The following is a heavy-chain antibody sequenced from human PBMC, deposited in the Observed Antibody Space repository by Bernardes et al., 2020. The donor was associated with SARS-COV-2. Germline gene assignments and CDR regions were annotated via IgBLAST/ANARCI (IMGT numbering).Heavy chain of an antibody. Sequence: GAFLKTSRNGSGYSLTRYWIGWVRPIPGKGLEWMGIIYPGDSDTRYSPSFQGQVTISADKSISNAYLQWNSLRASDTAIYYCTRGGYSSGWTGGYWGQGTLVTVSS. CDR1: GYSLTRYW. CDR3: TRGGYSSGWTGGY. D-gene: IGHD6-19*01. CDR2: IYPGDSDT. V-gene: IGHV5-51*01. J-gene: IGHJ4*02.